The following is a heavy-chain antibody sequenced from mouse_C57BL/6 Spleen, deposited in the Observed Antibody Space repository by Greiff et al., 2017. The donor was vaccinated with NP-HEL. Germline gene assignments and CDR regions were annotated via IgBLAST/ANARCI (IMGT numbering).Heavy chain of an antibody. Sequence: QVQLKESGAELVKPGASVKLSCKASGYTFTSYWMHWVKQRPGRGLEWIGRIDPNSGGTKYNEKFKSKATLTVDKPSSTAYMQLSSLTSEDSAVYYCARDEVLHYYAMDYWGQGTSVTVSS. V-gene: IGHV1-72*01. J-gene: IGHJ4*01. CDR3: ARDEVLHYYAMDY. CDR1: GYTFTSYW. D-gene: IGHD2-10*01. CDR2: IDPNSGGT.